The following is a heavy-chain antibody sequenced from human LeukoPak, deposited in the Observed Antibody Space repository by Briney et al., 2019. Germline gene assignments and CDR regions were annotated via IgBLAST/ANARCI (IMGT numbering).Heavy chain of an antibody. Sequence: VSVKVSCKASGYTFTNYGISWVRQAPGQGLEWMGWISTSSDIRTYAQTLQGRFTMTTDTATTTAYMELNNLTFDDTAVYYCARDWDAMNNCFDPWGQGTPVTVSS. J-gene: IGHJ5*02. V-gene: IGHV1-18*01. CDR2: ISTSSDIR. D-gene: IGHD1-26*01. CDR3: ARDWDAMNNCFDP. CDR1: GYTFTNYG.